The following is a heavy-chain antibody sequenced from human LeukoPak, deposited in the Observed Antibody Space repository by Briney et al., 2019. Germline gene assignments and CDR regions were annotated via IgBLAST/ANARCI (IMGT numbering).Heavy chain of an antibody. CDR1: GYTLTNYG. CDR3: ASRRDGSNYAAFDI. Sequence: APVKVSCKASGYTLTNYGVSWVRQAPGQGLEWMGIINFSGGTTSYPQKFQGRVTMTRDTSTSTVYMELSSLRSEDTAVYYCASRRDGSNYAAFDIWGQGTMVTVSS. CDR2: INFSGGTT. D-gene: IGHD5-24*01. V-gene: IGHV1-46*01. J-gene: IGHJ3*02.